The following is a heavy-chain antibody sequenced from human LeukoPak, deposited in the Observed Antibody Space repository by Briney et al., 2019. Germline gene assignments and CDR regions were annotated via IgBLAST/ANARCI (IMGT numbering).Heavy chain of an antibody. J-gene: IGHJ4*02. D-gene: IGHD3-16*01. CDR3: ARDERYSDADHHYPVLGY. V-gene: IGHV1-2*02. CDR1: GYIFTGYY. Sequence: GASVNVSCKASGYIFTGYYLFWVRQAPGQGLEWMGWINPNGGATRYAQKFQGRVTLTSDTSIRTTYMEMSSLTPDDTAVYYCARDERYSDADHHYPVLGYWGQGTLVTVSS. CDR2: INPNGGAT.